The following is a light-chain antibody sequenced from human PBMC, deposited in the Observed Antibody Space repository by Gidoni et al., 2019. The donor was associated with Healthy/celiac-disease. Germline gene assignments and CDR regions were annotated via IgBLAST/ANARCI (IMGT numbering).Light chain of an antibody. CDR1: QSISSW. CDR3: QQYNSYLYT. J-gene: IGKJ2*01. V-gene: IGKV1-5*03. CDR2: KAS. Sequence: IQMTQSPSTLSASVGDRVTITCRASQSISSWLAWYQQKPGKAPKLLIYKASSLESGVPSRFSGSGSGTEFTLTISSLQPDDFATYYCQQYNSYLYTFXQXTKLXIK.